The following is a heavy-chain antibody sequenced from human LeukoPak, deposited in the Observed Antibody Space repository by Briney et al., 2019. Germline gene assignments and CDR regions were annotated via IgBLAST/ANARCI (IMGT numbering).Heavy chain of an antibody. CDR1: GGTFSSYA. CDR3: ATLEIFGVVKYNDY. D-gene: IGHD3-3*01. Sequence: SVKVSCKASGGTFSSYAIGWVRQAPGQGLEWMGRIIPIFGTANYAQKFQGRVTITTDESTSTAYMELSSLRSEDTAVYYCATLEIFGVVKYNDYWGQGTLVTVSS. V-gene: IGHV1-69*05. J-gene: IGHJ4*02. CDR2: IIPIFGTA.